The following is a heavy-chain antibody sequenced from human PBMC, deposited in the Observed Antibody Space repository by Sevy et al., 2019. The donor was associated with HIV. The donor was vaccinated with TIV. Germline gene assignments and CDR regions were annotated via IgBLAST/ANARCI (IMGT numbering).Heavy chain of an antibody. D-gene: IGHD3-3*01. V-gene: IGHV3-30*18. Sequence: GGSLRLSCAASGFNFSSYGMHWVRQAPGKGLEWVAVISYDGSSKYYADSVKGRFTISRDNSKNTVYLQINRLRAEDTAVYYSAKESGSYYDFWSGPDAFAIGGQGTMVTVS. CDR2: ISYDGSSK. CDR3: AKESGSYYDFWSGPDAFAI. J-gene: IGHJ3*02. CDR1: GFNFSSYG.